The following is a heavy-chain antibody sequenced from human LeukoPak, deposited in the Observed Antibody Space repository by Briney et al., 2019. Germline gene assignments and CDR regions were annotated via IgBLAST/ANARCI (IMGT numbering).Heavy chain of an antibody. CDR3: ARPYYDYASTPGEFDY. D-gene: IGHD3-16*01. Sequence: GGSLRLSCAASGFTVNSYAMSWVRQAPGKGLEWVSAISGSGGATYYADSVKGRFTISRDNSKNTLYLQRSSLRVEDMAIYYCARPYYDYASTPGEFDYWGQGTLVTVSS. CDR1: GFTVNSYA. V-gene: IGHV3-23*01. CDR2: ISGSGGAT. J-gene: IGHJ4*02.